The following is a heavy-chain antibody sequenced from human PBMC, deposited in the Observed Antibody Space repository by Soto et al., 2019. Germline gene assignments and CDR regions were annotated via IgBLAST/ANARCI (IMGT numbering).Heavy chain of an antibody. CDR1: GGSFSGYY. D-gene: IGHD3-3*01. Sequence: SETLSLTCAVYGGSFSGYYWSWIRQPPGKGLEWIGEINHSGSTNYNPSLKSRVTISVDTSKNQFSLKLSSVTSADTAVYYCARGGGAKGTYYDFWSGYRWFDPWGQGTLVTVSS. CDR3: ARGGGAKGTYYDFWSGYRWFDP. J-gene: IGHJ5*02. V-gene: IGHV4-34*01. CDR2: INHSGST.